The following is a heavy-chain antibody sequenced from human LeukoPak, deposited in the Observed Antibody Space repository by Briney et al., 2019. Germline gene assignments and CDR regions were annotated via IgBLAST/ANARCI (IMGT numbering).Heavy chain of an antibody. D-gene: IGHD6-19*01. CDR1: GYTFTSYG. CDR2: ISAYNGNT. Sequence: GASVKVSCKASGYTFTSYGISWVRQAPGQGLEWMGWISAYNGNTNYARKLQGRVTMTTDTSTSTAYMELRSLRSDDTAVYYCARDQPGYSSGYPYYFDYWGQGTLVTVSS. V-gene: IGHV1-18*01. CDR3: ARDQPGYSSGYPYYFDY. J-gene: IGHJ4*02.